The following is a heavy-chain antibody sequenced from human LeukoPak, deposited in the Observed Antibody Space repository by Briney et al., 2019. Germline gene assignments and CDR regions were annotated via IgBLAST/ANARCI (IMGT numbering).Heavy chain of an antibody. Sequence: GGSLRLSCAASGFTFSTYEMNWVRQAPGKGLEWVSYITTSDRTTYYADSVKGRFTISRDNAKNLLYLQKNSLRAEDTAVYYCARAPYSSSPIGYYYYYMDVWGKGTTVTVSS. CDR2: ITTSDRTT. D-gene: IGHD6-6*01. CDR3: ARAPYSSSPIGYYYYYMDV. V-gene: IGHV3-48*03. J-gene: IGHJ6*03. CDR1: GFTFSTYE.